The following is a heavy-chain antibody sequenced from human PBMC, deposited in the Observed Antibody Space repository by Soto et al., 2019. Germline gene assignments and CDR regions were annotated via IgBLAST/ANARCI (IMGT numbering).Heavy chain of an antibody. CDR1: DGSISSGGYY. CDR3: ARGYCSSTSCHTPFDY. Sequence: PSETLSLTCTVSDGSISSGGYYWSWIRQHPGKGLEWIGYIYYSRSTYYNPSLKSRVTISVDTSKNQFSLKLSSVTAADTAVYYCARGYCSSTSCHTPFDYWGQGTLVTGS. J-gene: IGHJ4*02. V-gene: IGHV4-31*02. CDR2: IYYSRST. D-gene: IGHD2-2*01.